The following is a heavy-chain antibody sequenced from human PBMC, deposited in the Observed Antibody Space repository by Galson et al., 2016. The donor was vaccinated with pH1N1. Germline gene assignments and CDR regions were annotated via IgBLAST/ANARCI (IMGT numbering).Heavy chain of an antibody. D-gene: IGHD6-13*01. Sequence: SVKVSCKASGGIFNSHTISWVRQAPGQGLEWMGRISTLFGTANYAQNFMGRVTISADASTGTAYIEVISLRSDDTAVYYCARSAAAVGNAFDMWGQGTKVTVSS. CDR1: GGIFNSHT. V-gene: IGHV1-69*13. CDR2: ISTLFGTA. J-gene: IGHJ3*02. CDR3: ARSAAAVGNAFDM.